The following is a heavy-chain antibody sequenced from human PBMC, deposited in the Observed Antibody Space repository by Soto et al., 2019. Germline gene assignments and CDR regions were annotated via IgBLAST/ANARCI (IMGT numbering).Heavy chain of an antibody. Sequence: GGSLRLSCAASGFTVSSNYMSWVRQAPGKGLEWVSVIYSGGSTYYADSVKGRFTISRDNSKNTLYLQMNSLRAEDTAVYYCARGAYDSSGYYYWFDPWGQGTLVTVSS. CDR2: IYSGGST. D-gene: IGHD3-22*01. CDR1: GFTVSSNY. V-gene: IGHV3-53*01. CDR3: ARGAYDSSGYYYWFDP. J-gene: IGHJ5*02.